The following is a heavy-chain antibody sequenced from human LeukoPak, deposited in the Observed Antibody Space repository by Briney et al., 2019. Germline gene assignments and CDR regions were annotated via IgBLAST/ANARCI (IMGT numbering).Heavy chain of an antibody. CDR3: ATRNSGSYSI. D-gene: IGHD1-26*01. CDR1: GGSLSGYY. J-gene: IGHJ3*02. V-gene: IGHV4-34*01. Sequence: SETLSLTCAVYGGSLSGYYWSWIRQPPGKGLEWIGEINHSGNTNYNPSLKSRVTISVDTSKNQFSLKLSSVTAADTAVYYCATRNSGSYSIWGQGTMVTVSS. CDR2: INHSGNT.